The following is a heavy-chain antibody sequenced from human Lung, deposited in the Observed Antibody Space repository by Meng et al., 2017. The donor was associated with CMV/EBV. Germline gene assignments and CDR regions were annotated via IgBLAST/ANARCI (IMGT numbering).Heavy chain of an antibody. J-gene: IGHJ1*01. CDR2: IPHRGSS. CDR1: GNPSTSHTW. V-gene: IGHV4-4*02. CDR3: LRRSGGSV. Sequence: VQLGQPGPDLGNPSAPLAFPCAVSGNPSTSHTWGAGVRQPPGKGLEWIGEIPHRGSSAYNPSLKSRVSMSMDKSKNQFSLELTSVTAADTAVYHCLRRSGGSVWGQGTLVTVSS. D-gene: IGHD3-10*01.